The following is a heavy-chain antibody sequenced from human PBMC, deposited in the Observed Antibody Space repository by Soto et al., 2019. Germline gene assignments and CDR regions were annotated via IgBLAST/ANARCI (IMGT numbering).Heavy chain of an antibody. Sequence: EVQLVESGGGLVQPGGSLRLSCAASGFTFSSYSMNWVRQAPGKGLEWVSYISSSSSTIYYAASVKGRFNISRNNAKNPLYLQMNSLRDEDTAVYYCARDVGYYYDCSGYLDYWGQGTLVTVSS. J-gene: IGHJ4*02. D-gene: IGHD3-22*01. CDR2: ISSSSSTI. CDR1: GFTFSSYS. CDR3: ARDVGYYYDCSGYLDY. V-gene: IGHV3-48*02.